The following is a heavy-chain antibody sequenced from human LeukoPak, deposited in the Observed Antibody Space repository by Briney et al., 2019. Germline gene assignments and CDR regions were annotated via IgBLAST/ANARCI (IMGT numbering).Heavy chain of an antibody. CDR1: GGSISSYY. D-gene: IGHD6-19*01. CDR3: ASSSAQWLFEPLDY. CDR2: IYYSGST. J-gene: IGHJ4*02. Sequence: PSETLSLTCTVSGGSISSYYWSWIRQPPGKGLEWIGYIYYSGSTNYNPSLKSRVTISVDTSKNQFSLKLSSVTAADTAVYYCASSSAQWLFEPLDYWGQGTLVTVSS. V-gene: IGHV4-59*01.